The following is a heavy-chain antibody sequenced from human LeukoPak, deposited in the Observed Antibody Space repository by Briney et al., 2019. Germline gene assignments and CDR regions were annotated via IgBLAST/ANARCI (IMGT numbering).Heavy chain of an antibody. J-gene: IGHJ6*02. D-gene: IGHD3-10*01. CDR3: ARDRRGTSSYGSGLNYYYYGMDV. CDR1: GYTFTSYG. V-gene: IGHV1-18*01. CDR2: ISTYNGNT. Sequence: ASVTVSFKASGYTFTSYGISWVRQAPGQGGEGMGWISTYNGNTNYAQNLQGRVTITTDTSTSTAYMDLRSLRSDDTAVYYCARDRRGTSSYGSGLNYYYYGMDVWGQGTTVTVSS.